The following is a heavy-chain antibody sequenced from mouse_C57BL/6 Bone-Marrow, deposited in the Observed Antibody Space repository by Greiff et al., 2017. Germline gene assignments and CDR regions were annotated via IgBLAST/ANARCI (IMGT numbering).Heavy chain of an antibody. V-gene: IGHV1-64*01. CDR2: IHPNSGST. Sequence: QVQLKQPGAELVKPGASVKLSCKASGYTFTSYWMHWVKQRPGQGLEWIGMIHPNSGSTNYNEKFKSKATLTVDKSSSTAYMHLSSMTSVDSAVYYCGIAAYDGDYVGCAYGGQGTLGTGSA. J-gene: IGHJ3*01. CDR3: GIAAYDGDYVGCAY. D-gene: IGHD2-3*01. CDR1: GYTFTSYW.